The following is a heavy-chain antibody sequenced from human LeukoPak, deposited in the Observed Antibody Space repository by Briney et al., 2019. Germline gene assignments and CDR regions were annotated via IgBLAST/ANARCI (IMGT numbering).Heavy chain of an antibody. D-gene: IGHD6-13*01. CDR2: IKQDGSEK. V-gene: IGHV3-7*01. J-gene: IGHJ1*01. CDR3: AIRIFPYSSSWYSSVSGEYFQH. Sequence: GGSLRLSCAASGFTFSSYWMSWVRQAPGKGLEWVANIKQDGSEKYYVDSVKGRFTISRDNAKNSLYLQLDSLRAEDTAVYYCAIRIFPYSSSWYSSVSGEYFQHWGQGTLVTVSS. CDR1: GFTFSSYW.